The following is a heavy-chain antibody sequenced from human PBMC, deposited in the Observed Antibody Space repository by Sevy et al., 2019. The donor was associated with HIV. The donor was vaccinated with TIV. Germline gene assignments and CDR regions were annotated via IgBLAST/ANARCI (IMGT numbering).Heavy chain of an antibody. CDR2: IRYDGSNE. D-gene: IGHD2-8*02. CDR3: AKDRKVLLVVYAIPFDVFDI. V-gene: IGHV3-30*02. CDR1: GFTFSNHA. Sequence: GGSLRLSCAASGFTFSNHAMHWVRQAPGKGLELVAFIRYDGSNEYYADSVKGRFTISRDNSKNTLYLQMNSLRPEDTAVYYCAKDRKVLLVVYAIPFDVFDIWGQGTMVTVSS. J-gene: IGHJ3*02.